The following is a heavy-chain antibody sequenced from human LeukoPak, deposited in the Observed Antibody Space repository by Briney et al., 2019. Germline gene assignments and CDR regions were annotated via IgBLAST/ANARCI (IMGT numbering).Heavy chain of an antibody. D-gene: IGHD3-22*01. V-gene: IGHV3-21*01. Sequence: GGSLRLSCAASGFTFSTYSMNWVRQAPGKGLEWVSSISSGSSFIYYADSVKGRFTISRDNGRNSLFLQMNSLRAEDTAVYYCARESSGYFYWGQGTLVTVSS. CDR3: ARESSGYFY. J-gene: IGHJ4*02. CDR2: ISSGSSFI. CDR1: GFTFSTYS.